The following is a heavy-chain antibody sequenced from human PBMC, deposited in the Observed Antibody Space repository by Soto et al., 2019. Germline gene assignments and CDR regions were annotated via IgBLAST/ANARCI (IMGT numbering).Heavy chain of an antibody. CDR1: GGSISSYY. Sequence: SETLSLTCTVSGGSISSYYWSWIRQPPGKGLEWIGYIYYSGSTNYNPSLKSRVTISVDTSKNQFSLKLSSVTAADTAVYYCARVDYSNYLPYYYYMDVWGKGTTVTVS. J-gene: IGHJ6*03. V-gene: IGHV4-59*01. CDR2: IYYSGST. D-gene: IGHD4-4*01. CDR3: ARVDYSNYLPYYYYMDV.